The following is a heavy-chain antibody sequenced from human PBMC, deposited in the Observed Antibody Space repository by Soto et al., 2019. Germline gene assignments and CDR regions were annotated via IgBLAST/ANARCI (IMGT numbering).Heavy chain of an antibody. CDR3: ARDTAVATPSYYFDY. CDR2: ISYDGSNK. CDR1: GFTFSNYA. Sequence: QVQLVESGGGVVQPGRSLRLSCAASGFTFSNYAMHWVRQAPGKGLEWVAVISYDGSNKYYADSVKGRFTTSRDNSRNTLYLQMDSLRVEDTAIYYCARDTAVATPSYYFDYWGQGTLVTVSS. D-gene: IGHD5-18*01. V-gene: IGHV3-30-3*01. J-gene: IGHJ4*02.